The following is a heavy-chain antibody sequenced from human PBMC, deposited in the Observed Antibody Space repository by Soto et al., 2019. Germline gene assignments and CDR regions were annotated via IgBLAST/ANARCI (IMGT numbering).Heavy chain of an antibody. CDR1: GFTFSSYA. V-gene: IGHV3-23*01. D-gene: IGHD3-22*01. J-gene: IGHJ4*02. Sequence: GGSLRLSCAASGFTFSSYAMSWVRQAPGKGVEWVSAISGSGGSTYYADSVKGRFTISRDNSKNTLYLQMNSLRAEDTAVYYCAKDQVEAMIVVVMYYFDYWGQGTLVTVSS. CDR3: AKDQVEAMIVVVMYYFDY. CDR2: ISGSGGST.